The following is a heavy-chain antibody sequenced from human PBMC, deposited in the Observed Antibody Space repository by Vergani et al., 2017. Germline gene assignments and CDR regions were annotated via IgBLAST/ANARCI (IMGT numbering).Heavy chain of an antibody. D-gene: IGHD6-19*01. J-gene: IGHJ4*02. CDR1: GFTFSSYA. CDR3: AIVLVAGTGYIDD. V-gene: IGHV3-23*01. CDR2: ISGSGGST. Sequence: EVQLLESGGGLVQPGGSLRLSCAASGFTFSSYAMSWVRQAPGKGLEWVSAISGSGGSTYYADSVKGRFTISRDNSKNTLYLQMNSLRAEDTAVYYCAIVLVAGTGYIDDWGEGTLVTVSS.